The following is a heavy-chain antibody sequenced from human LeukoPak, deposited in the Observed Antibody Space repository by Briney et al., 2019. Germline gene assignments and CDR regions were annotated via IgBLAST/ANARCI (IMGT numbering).Heavy chain of an antibody. J-gene: IGHJ4*02. CDR3: ATTHYYHQSLQGGVPYSFDY. Sequence: GGSLRLSCAASGFTFSSYGIHWVRQAPGKGLEWVAFIRYDGSNKYYADSVKGRFTISRDNSKNTLYLQMNSLRAEDTAVYYCATTHYYHQSLQGGVPYSFDYWGQGTLVTVSS. CDR2: IRYDGSNK. D-gene: IGHD3-22*01. V-gene: IGHV3-30*02. CDR1: GFTFSSYG.